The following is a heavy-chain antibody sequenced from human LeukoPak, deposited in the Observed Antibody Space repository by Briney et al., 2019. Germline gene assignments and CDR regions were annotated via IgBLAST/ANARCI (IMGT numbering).Heavy chain of an antibody. CDR3: AKRGVVIRVILVGFHKEAYYFDS. D-gene: IGHD3-22*01. CDR2: ISDSGGRT. Sequence: GGSLRLSCAVSGITLSNYGMSWVRQAPGKGLEWVAGISDSGGRTNYTDSVKGRFTISRDNPKNTLHLQMNSLRAEDTAVYFCAKRGVVIRVILVGFHKEAYYFDSWGQGALVTVSS. CDR1: GITLSNYG. J-gene: IGHJ4*02. V-gene: IGHV3-23*01.